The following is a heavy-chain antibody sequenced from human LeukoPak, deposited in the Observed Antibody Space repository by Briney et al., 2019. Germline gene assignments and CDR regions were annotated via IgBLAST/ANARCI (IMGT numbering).Heavy chain of an antibody. J-gene: IGHJ4*02. CDR3: AKHGEIVATMVGY. D-gene: IGHD5-12*01. V-gene: IGHV3-23*01. Sequence: GGSLRLSCAASGFTVSSSYMSWVRQAPGKGLEWVSAISGSGGSTYYADSVKGRFTISRDNSKNTLYLQMNSLRAEDTAVYYCAKHGEIVATMVGYWGQGTLVTVSS. CDR2: ISGSGGST. CDR1: GFTVSSSY.